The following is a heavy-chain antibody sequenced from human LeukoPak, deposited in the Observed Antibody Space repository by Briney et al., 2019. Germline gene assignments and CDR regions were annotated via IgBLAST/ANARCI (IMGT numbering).Heavy chain of an antibody. CDR2: IYHSGST. V-gene: IGHV4-38-2*01. J-gene: IGHJ5*02. CDR3: ARVGYEYCSSTSCYWCDP. D-gene: IGHD2-2*01. Sequence: SETLSLTCAVSGYSISSGYYWGWIRQPPGKGLEWIGSIYHSGSTYYNPSLKSRVTISVDTSKNQFSLKLSSVTAADTAVYYCARVGYEYCSSTSCYWCDPWGQGTLVTVSS. CDR1: GYSISSGYY.